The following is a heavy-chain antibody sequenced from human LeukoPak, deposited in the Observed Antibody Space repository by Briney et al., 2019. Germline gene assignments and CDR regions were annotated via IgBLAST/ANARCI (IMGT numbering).Heavy chain of an antibody. Sequence: PSETLSLTCTVSGGSISSGSYNWSWIRQPAGKGLEWIGRIYTSGSTNYNPSLKSPVTISVDTSKNQFSLKLSCVTAADTAVYYCAREVPSTRLLRPKDNWFDPWGQGTLVTVSS. CDR3: AREVPSTRLLRPKDNWFDP. D-gene: IGHD2-15*01. V-gene: IGHV4-61*02. CDR2: IYTSGST. J-gene: IGHJ5*02. CDR1: GGSISSGSYN.